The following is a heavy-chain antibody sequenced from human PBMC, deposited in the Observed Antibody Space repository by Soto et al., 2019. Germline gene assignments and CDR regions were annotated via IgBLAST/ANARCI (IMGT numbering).Heavy chain of an antibody. CDR2: IFHSGST. CDR1: GGSISSNNW. Sequence: SETLSLTCAVSGGSISSNNWWSWVRQPPGKGLEWIGEIFHSGSTHYSPSLKSRVTISVDKSKNHFSLNLTSVTAADTAVYYCATQGFYRMGVWGRGTTVTVSS. V-gene: IGHV4-4*02. J-gene: IGHJ6*02. CDR3: ATQGFYRMGV.